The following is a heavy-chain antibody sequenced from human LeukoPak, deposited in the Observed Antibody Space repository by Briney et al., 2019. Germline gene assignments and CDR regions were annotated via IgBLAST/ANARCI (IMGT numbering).Heavy chain of an antibody. CDR2: IYSGGST. Sequence: PGGSLRLSCAASGFTVSSNYMSWVRQAPGKGLEWVSVIYSGGSTYYADSVKGRFTISRDNSKNTLYLQMNSLRAEDTAVYYCAKEASSSSLDYWGQGTLVTVSS. CDR3: AKEASSSSLDY. J-gene: IGHJ4*02. D-gene: IGHD6-13*01. V-gene: IGHV3-66*01. CDR1: GFTVSSNY.